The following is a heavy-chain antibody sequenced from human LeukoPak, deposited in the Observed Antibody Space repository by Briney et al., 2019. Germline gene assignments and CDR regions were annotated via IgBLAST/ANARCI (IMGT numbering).Heavy chain of an antibody. V-gene: IGHV1-69*05. D-gene: IGHD3-22*01. J-gene: IGHJ3*02. CDR1: GGTFSSYA. CDR3: ARDRSRTFTMIEPDAFDI. Sequence: SVKVSCKASGGTFSSYAISWVRQAPGQGLEWMGGIIPIFGTANYAQKFQGRITITTDESTSTAYMELSSLRSEDTAVYYCARDRSRTFTMIEPDAFDIWGQGTMVTASS. CDR2: IIPIFGTA.